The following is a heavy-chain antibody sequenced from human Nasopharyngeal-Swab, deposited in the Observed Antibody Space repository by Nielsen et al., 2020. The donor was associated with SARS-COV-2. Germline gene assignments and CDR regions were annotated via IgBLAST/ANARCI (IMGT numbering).Heavy chain of an antibody. V-gene: IGHV1-69*05. CDR3: AREERYSDLGGKLNYYYYMDV. CDR2: IIPIFGTA. D-gene: IGHD3-9*01. J-gene: IGHJ6*03. Sequence: SVKVSCKASGGTFSSYAISWVRQAPGQGLEWMGGIIPIFGTANYAQKFQGRVTMTRDTSTSTVYMELSSLRSDDTAVYYCAREERYSDLGGKLNYYYYMDVWGKGTTVTVSS. CDR1: GGTFSSYA.